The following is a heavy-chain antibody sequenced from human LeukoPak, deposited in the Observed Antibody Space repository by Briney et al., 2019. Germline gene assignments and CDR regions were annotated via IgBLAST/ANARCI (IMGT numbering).Heavy chain of an antibody. CDR3: ASYCSSTSCYSYHAFDI. CDR2: INHSGST. Sequence: SETLSLTCVVYGGSFSGYYWSWIRQPPGKGLEWIGEINHSGSTNYNPSLKSRVTISVDTSKNQFSLKLSSVTAADTAVYYCASYCSSTSCYSYHAFDIWGQGTMVTVSS. D-gene: IGHD2-2*01. CDR1: GGSFSGYY. V-gene: IGHV4-34*01. J-gene: IGHJ3*02.